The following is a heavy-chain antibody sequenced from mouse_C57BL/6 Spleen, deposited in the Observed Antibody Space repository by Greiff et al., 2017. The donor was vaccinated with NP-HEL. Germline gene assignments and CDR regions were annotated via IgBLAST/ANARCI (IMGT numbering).Heavy chain of an antibody. Sequence: VQLQPGAELVKPGASVKLSCKASGYTFTSYWMHWVKQRPGRGLEWIGRIDPNSGGTKYNEKFKSKATLTVDKPSSTAYMQLSSLTSEDSAVYYCARWASTVEAPFDYWGQGTTLTVSS. CDR3: ARWASTVEAPFDY. CDR2: IDPNSGGT. V-gene: IGHV1-72*01. D-gene: IGHD1-1*01. J-gene: IGHJ2*01. CDR1: GYTFTSYW.